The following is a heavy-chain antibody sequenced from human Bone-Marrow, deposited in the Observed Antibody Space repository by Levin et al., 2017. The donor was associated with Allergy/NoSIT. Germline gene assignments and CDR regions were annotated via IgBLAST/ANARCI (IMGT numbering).Heavy chain of an antibody. CDR3: ARDNSHHSNYFGLDS. J-gene: IGHJ4*02. CDR1: GGSISSYY. V-gene: IGHV4-59*01. Sequence: SETLSLTCTVSGGSISSYYWSWIRQPPGKGLEWIGYIHYSGSTNYNPSVKSRVTISIDTSKNQFSLNLSSVTAADTAVYDCARDNSHHSNYFGLDSWGQGTLVTVSS. D-gene: IGHD3-10*01. CDR2: IHYSGST.